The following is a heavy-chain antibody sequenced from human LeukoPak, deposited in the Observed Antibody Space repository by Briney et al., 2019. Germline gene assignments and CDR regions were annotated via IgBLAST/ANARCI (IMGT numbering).Heavy chain of an antibody. CDR3: ARDGASSSWYTNYYYYYMDV. Sequence: GGSLRLSCAASGFTFSSYGMHWVRQAPGKGLEWVAFIRYDGSNKYYADSVKGRFTISRDNSKNTLYLQMGSLRGEDMAVYYCARDGASSSWYTNYYYYYMDVWGKGTTVTVSS. D-gene: IGHD6-13*01. CDR1: GFTFSSYG. V-gene: IGHV3-30*02. CDR2: IRYDGSNK. J-gene: IGHJ6*03.